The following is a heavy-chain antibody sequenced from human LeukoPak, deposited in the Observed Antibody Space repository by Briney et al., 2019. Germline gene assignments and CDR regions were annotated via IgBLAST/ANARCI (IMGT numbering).Heavy chain of an antibody. J-gene: IGHJ5*02. CDR3: ASLDRSEIP. Sequence: GGSLRLSCVASGFSFDKFGMHWVRQAPGKGLEYVSSVSADESGKYYTKSVRGRFSISRDNSKNTMYLQLGNLRPDDMGIYYCASLDRSEIPCGAGTLVTVSS. CDR1: GFSFDKFG. V-gene: IGHV3-64*01. CDR2: VSADESGK. D-gene: IGHD1-26*01.